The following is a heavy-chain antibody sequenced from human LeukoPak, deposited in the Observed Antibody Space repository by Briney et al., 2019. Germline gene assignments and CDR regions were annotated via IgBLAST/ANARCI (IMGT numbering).Heavy chain of an antibody. J-gene: IGHJ4*02. Sequence: GRSLRLACAAAGFTLSSYGMHWVRQAPRKGLEWVAVILYDGSHKYYTVYMKDRFTISKDTSTNPLFLQVNRLGAEDTAVYYCARDPDDYSEYSYFAYWGQGTLVTVSS. V-gene: IGHV3-33*02. CDR2: ILYDGSHK. CDR3: ARDPDDYSEYSYFAY. D-gene: IGHD4/OR15-4a*01. CDR1: GFTLSSYG.